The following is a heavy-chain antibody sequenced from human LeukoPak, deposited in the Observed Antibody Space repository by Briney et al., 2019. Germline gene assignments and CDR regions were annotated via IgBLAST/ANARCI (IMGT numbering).Heavy chain of an antibody. CDR3: ARDNSVEDTAWWFDP. CDR1: GYTFTSYG. CDR2: ISAYNGNT. J-gene: IGHJ5*02. D-gene: IGHD4-23*01. V-gene: IGHV1-18*01. Sequence: ASVKVSCKASGYTFTSYGISWVRQAPGQGLEWMGWISAYNGNTHYAQNLQGRVTMTTDTSTSTAYMELKSLRSDDTAVYYCARDNSVEDTAWWFDPWGQGTLVTVSS.